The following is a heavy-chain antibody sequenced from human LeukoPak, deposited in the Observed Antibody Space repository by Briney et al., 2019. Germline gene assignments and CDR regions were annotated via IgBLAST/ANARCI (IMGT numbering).Heavy chain of an antibody. J-gene: IGHJ4*02. CDR3: AKARSGYYGYYFDY. CDR2: ISWNSGSI. V-gene: IGHV3-9*01. CDR1: GFTFDDYA. Sequence: PGRSLRLSCAASGFTFDDYAMHWVRQAPGKGLEWVSGISWNSGSIGYADSVKGRFTISRDNAKNSLYLQMNSLRAEDTALYYCAKARSGYYGYYFDYWGQGTLVTVSS. D-gene: IGHD3-22*01.